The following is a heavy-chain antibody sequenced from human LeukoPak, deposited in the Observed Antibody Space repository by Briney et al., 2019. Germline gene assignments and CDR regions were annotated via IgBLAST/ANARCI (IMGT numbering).Heavy chain of an antibody. CDR2: ISTSGSA. D-gene: IGHD3-3*01. CDR1: GGSISSYY. Sequence: SETLSLTCTVSGGSISSYYWSWIRQSAGKGLEWIGRISTSGSASYNPPLKSRLTMSVDTSKNQFSLTLSSVTAADTAVYYCARSSTITIFGVINWFDPWGQGTLVTVS. J-gene: IGHJ5*02. V-gene: IGHV4-4*07. CDR3: ARSSTITIFGVINWFDP.